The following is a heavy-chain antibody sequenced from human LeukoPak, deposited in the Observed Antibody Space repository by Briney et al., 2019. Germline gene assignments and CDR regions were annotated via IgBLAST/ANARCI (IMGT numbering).Heavy chain of an antibody. V-gene: IGHV3-33*06. Sequence: GGSLGLSCAASGFTFSSYGMHWVRQAPGKGLEWVAVIWYDGNYTYYAESVKGRFTISRDNSRNTLYLQMSSLRAEDTAVYYCAKPTSGDGSFLIDYWGQGTLVTVSS. CDR3: AKPTSGDGSFLIDY. CDR1: GFTFSSYG. J-gene: IGHJ4*02. D-gene: IGHD1-26*01. CDR2: IWYDGNYT.